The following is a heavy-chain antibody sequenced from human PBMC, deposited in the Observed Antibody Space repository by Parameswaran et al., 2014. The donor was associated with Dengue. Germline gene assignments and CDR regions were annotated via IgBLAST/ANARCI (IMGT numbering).Heavy chain of an antibody. CDR2: IYHSGIT. J-gene: IGHJ6*03. Sequence: VRQMPGKGLEWIGEIYHSGITNYNPSLKSRVTISVDKSKNHFSLKLSSVTAADTALYYCAREYGSGSFDYYYYYMDVWGKGTTVTVSS. CDR3: AREYGSGSFDYYYYYMDV. V-gene: IGHV4-4*02. D-gene: IGHD3-10*01.